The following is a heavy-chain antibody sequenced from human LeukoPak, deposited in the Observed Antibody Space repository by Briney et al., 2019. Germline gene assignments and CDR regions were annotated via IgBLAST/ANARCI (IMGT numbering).Heavy chain of an antibody. CDR1: GGSINSYY. D-gene: IGHD6-19*01. CDR2: IYYSGST. V-gene: IGHV4-59*08. CDR3: ASRSSDWFDY. Sequence: PSETLSLTCTVSGGSINSYYWDWIRQPRGKGLEWIGYIYYSGSTNYNPSLKSRVTISVATSKNQFSLKLSSVTAADTAVYYCASRSSDWFDYWGQGTLVTVSS. J-gene: IGHJ4*02.